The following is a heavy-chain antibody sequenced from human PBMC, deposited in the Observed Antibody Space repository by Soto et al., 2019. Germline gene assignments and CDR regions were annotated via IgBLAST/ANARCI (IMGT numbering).Heavy chain of an antibody. J-gene: IGHJ3*02. CDR1: GFTFSSYS. V-gene: IGHV3-21*01. CDR2: ISSSSSYI. D-gene: IGHD2-15*01. Sequence: EVQLVESGGGLVKPGGSLRLSCAASGFTFSSYSMNWVRQAPGKGLEWVSSISSSSSYIYYADSVKGRYTISRDNAKNSLYLQMNSLRAEDTAVYYCASGLGYYSGGSCYDAFDIWGRGTMVAVSS. CDR3: ASGLGYYSGGSCYDAFDI.